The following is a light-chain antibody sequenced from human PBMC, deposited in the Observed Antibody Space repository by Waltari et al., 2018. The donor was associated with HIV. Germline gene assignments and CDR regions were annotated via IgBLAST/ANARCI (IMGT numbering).Light chain of an antibody. CDR2: FNN. J-gene: IGLJ3*02. V-gene: IGLV1-44*01. Sequence: QSVLTQPPSASGTPGQRVTASCSGGSSNAGSINVLWYQQLPGEAPKLPIYFNNQRPSGVPDRFSGSKAGTSASVAISGLQSEDEADYYCAARDDSLPGGVFGGGTKVTV. CDR3: AARDDSLPGGV. CDR1: SSNAGSIN.